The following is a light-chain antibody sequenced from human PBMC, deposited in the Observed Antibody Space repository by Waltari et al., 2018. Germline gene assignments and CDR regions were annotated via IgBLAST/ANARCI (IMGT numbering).Light chain of an antibody. CDR2: DAS. Sequence: ETATLSCTASQSFTRYLTWYQHKPGQAPRLLIYDASTRAAGIADRFSGSGFGTDFTLTISRLEPEDSAVYYCQHYVRLPVTFGQGTKVEIK. CDR3: QHYVRLPVT. CDR1: QSFTRY. V-gene: IGKV3-20*01. J-gene: IGKJ1*01.